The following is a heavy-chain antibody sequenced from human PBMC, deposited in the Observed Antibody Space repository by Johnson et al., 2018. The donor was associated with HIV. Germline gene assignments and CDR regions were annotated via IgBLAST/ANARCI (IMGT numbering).Heavy chain of an antibody. V-gene: IGHV3-9*01. D-gene: IGHD3-10*01. CDR1: GFTVSSNY. CDR2: ISWNSGSI. J-gene: IGHJ3*02. CDR3: AKDILPFYFGSGSFRDACDI. Sequence: VQLVESGGGLIQPGGSLRLSCAVSGFTVSSNYMSWVRQAPGKGLEWVSGISWNSGSIGYAGSVMGRFTISRDNAKNALYVQMNSLRPEDTALYYCAKDILPFYFGSGSFRDACDIWGQGTMVTVSS.